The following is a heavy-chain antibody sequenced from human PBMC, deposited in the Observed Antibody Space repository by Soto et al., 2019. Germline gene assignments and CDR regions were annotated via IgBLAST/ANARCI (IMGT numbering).Heavy chain of an antibody. J-gene: IGHJ1*01. CDR1: GFTFGDYA. Sequence: GGSLRLSCTASGFTFGDYAMSWFRQAPGKGLEWVGFIRSKAFGGTTKYAASVKGRFTISRDDSKNIAYLQMNSLKTEDTAVYYCTKVDVAVTGPEYFQHWGQGSLVTVSS. CDR2: IRSKAFGGTT. V-gene: IGHV3-49*03. D-gene: IGHD2-21*02. CDR3: TKVDVAVTGPEYFQH.